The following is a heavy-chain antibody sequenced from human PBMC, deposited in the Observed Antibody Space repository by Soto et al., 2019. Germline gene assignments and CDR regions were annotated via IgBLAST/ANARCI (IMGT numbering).Heavy chain of an antibody. D-gene: IGHD2-2*01. V-gene: IGHV3-48*01. CDR3: VGEVGFQLIY. CDR2: ITSSSVTM. Sequence: GGSLRLSCAASGFAFSTHSMNWVRQAPGKGLEWISYITSSSVTMYADSVKGRFTISRDNAKNSLYLQMNSLRAEDTAVYFCVGEVGFQLIYWGQGTLVTVSS. CDR1: GFAFSTHS. J-gene: IGHJ4*02.